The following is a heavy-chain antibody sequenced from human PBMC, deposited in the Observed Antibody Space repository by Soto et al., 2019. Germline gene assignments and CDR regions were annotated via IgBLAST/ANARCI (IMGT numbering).Heavy chain of an antibody. J-gene: IGHJ6*02. CDR3: ARDWAESKHSYYYYYYGMDV. CDR2: ISSSSSTI. CDR1: GFTFSSYS. V-gene: IGHV3-48*02. Sequence: PGGSLRLSCAASGFTFSSYSMNWVRQAPGKGLEWVSYISSSSSTIYYADSVKGRFTISRDNAKNSLYLQMNSLRDEDTVVYYCARDWAESKHSYYYYYYGMDVWGQGTTVTVSS. D-gene: IGHD3-16*01.